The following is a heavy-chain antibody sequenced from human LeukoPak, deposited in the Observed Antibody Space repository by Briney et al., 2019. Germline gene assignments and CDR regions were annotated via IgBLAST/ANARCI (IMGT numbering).Heavy chain of an antibody. CDR3: AREYGYDSSGYSPVAY. CDR2: INPNSGGT. J-gene: IGHJ4*02. D-gene: IGHD3-22*01. CDR1: GYTFTGYY. V-gene: IGHV1-2*02. Sequence: ASVKVSCKASGYTFTGYYMHWVRQAPGQGLEWMGWINPNSGGTNYAQKFQGRVTVTRDTSISTAYMELSRLRSDDTAVYYCAREYGYDSSGYSPVAYWGQGTLVTVSS.